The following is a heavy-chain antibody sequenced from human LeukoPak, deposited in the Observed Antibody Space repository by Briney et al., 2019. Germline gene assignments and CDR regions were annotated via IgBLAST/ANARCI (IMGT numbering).Heavy chain of an antibody. V-gene: IGHV3-43*02. CDR1: GFTFDDYA. CDR3: AKPIQLWFGVQY. CDR2: ISGDGGST. J-gene: IGHJ1*01. Sequence: PGGSLRLXCAASGFTFDDYAMHWGRQAPGKGLEWVSLISGDGGSTYYADSVKGRFTISRDNSKNSLYLQMNSLRTEDTALYYRAKPIQLWFGVQYWGQGTLVTVSS. D-gene: IGHD5-18*01.